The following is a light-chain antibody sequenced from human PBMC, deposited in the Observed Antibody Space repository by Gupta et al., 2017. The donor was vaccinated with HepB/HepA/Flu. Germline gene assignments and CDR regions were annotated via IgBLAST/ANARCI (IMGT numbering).Light chain of an antibody. CDR2: EDS. CDR3: QAWDCNTDVV. Sequence: SYELSQPPSVSVYPGPTAIITCPVHKLGDRHACWYQQRPGPSPVLVIYEDSKRPSGIPERFSGSNSENNDTLSISGTQAMDEADCDCQAWDCNTDVVFGGGTKLTVL. J-gene: IGLJ2*01. CDR1: KLGDRH. V-gene: IGLV3-1*01.